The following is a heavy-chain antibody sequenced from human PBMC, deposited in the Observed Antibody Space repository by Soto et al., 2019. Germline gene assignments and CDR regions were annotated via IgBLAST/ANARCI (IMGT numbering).Heavy chain of an antibody. CDR2: ISYDESDK. CDR3: ATMERLFDY. J-gene: IGHJ4*02. V-gene: IGHV3-30*03. D-gene: IGHD3-3*01. CDR1: GFTFSDYG. Sequence: QLQLVESGGGVVQPGRSLRLSCAASGFTFSDYGMHWVRQAPGTGLEWVAVISYDESDKYYADSVKGRFTISRDNSKNRLYLQMNSLRAEDTAVYYCATMERLFDYWGQGTLVTVSS.